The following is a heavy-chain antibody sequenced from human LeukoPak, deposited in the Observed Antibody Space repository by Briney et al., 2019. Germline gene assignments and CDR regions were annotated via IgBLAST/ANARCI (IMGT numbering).Heavy chain of an antibody. D-gene: IGHD4-23*01. J-gene: IGHJ4*02. CDR2: IIPIFGTA. CDR1: GGTFSSYA. V-gene: IGHV1-69*13. Sequence: ASVKVSCKASGGTFSSYAISWVRQAPGQGLEWMGGIIPIFGTANYAQEFQGRVTITADESTSTAYMELSSLRSEDTAVYYCAREPVPNGGNYYFDYWGQGTLVTVSS. CDR3: AREPVPNGGNYYFDY.